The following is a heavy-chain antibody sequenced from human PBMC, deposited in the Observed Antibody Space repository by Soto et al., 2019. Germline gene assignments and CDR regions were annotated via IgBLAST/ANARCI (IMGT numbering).Heavy chain of an antibody. J-gene: IGHJ4*02. CDR3: ANVVEWGNKDDY. CDR1: GGSFSPYA. V-gene: IGHV1-69*01. Sequence: QVQMVQSGAEVKKLGSSVTVSCKASGGSFSPYAIHWVRQAPGRGLEWMGAIIHGIGSANYAQKFQGRLTITADVSASSVYMEMSSLTSEDTAIYFCANVVEWGNKDDYRGQGTLVTVSS. CDR2: IIHGIGSA. D-gene: IGHD1-26*01.